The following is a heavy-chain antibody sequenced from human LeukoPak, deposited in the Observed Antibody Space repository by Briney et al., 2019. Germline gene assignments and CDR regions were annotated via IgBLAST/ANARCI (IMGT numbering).Heavy chain of an antibody. D-gene: IGHD1-26*01. CDR1: GFTFSSYG. J-gene: IGHJ6*03. CDR3: AKDRGGSYSHYYYYMDV. V-gene: IGHV3-30*02. Sequence: GGSLRLSCAASGFTFSSYGMHWVRQAPGKGLEWVAFIRYDGSNKYYADSVKGRFTISRDNSKNTLYLQMNSLTAEDTAVYYCAKDRGGSYSHYYYYMDVWGKGTTVTVSS. CDR2: IRYDGSNK.